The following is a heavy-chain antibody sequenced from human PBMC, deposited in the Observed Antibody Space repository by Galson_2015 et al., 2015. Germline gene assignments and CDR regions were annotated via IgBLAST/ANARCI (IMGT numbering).Heavy chain of an antibody. V-gene: IGHV3-74*01. CDR2: INSDGSST. Sequence: SLRLSCAASGFTFSSYWMHWVRQAPGKGLVWVSRINSDGSSTSYADSVKGRFTISRDNAKNTLYLQMNSLRAEDTAVYYCARGPGDDFWSGLGALAPFDPWGQGTLVTVSS. D-gene: IGHD3-3*01. CDR1: GFTFSSYW. J-gene: IGHJ5*02. CDR3: ARGPGDDFWSGLGALAPFDP.